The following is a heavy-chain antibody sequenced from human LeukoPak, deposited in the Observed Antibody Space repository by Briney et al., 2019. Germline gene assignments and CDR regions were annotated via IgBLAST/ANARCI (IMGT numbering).Heavy chain of an antibody. D-gene: IGHD1-14*01. CDR2: INHSGST. CDR3: ARSDRAYYYYGMDV. J-gene: IGHJ6*04. CDR1: GGSFSGYY. Sequence: SETLSLTCAVYGGSFSGYYWSWIRQPPGKGLEWIGEINHSGSTNYNPSLKSRVNISVDTSKNQFSLKLSSVTAADTAVYYCARSDRAYYYYGMDVWGKETKVTVSS. V-gene: IGHV4-34*01.